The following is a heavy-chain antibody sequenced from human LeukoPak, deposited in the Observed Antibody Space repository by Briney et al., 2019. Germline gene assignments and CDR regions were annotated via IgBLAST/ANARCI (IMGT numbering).Heavy chain of an antibody. D-gene: IGHD1-1*01. CDR2: INPNSGGT. CDR3: ASTPSPRGYGDAFDI. J-gene: IGHJ3*02. Sequence: ASVKVSCKASGYTFTGYYMHWVRQAPGQGLEWMGWINPNSGGTNYAQKFQGRVTMTRDTSISTAYMELSRLRSDDTAVYYCASTPSPRGYGDAFDIWGQGTMVTVSS. CDR1: GYTFTGYY. V-gene: IGHV1-2*02.